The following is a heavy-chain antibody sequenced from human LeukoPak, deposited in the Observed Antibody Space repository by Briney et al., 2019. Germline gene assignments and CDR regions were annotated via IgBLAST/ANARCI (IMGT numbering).Heavy chain of an antibody. CDR1: GYSFTTYN. CDR2: INPTDGST. Sequence: AAVKVSCKASGYSFTTYNVHWVRQAPGQGLEWMGIINPTDGSTSYAQNFQGRVTVTRDTSTSTVYMELSSLRSEDTAVYYCAREGEIGYDLSDYWGQGTLVTVSS. V-gene: IGHV1-46*01. J-gene: IGHJ4*02. D-gene: IGHD5-12*01. CDR3: AREGEIGYDLSDY.